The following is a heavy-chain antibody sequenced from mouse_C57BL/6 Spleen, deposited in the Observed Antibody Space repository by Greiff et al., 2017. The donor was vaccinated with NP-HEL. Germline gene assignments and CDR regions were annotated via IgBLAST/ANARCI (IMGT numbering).Heavy chain of an antibody. D-gene: IGHD1-1*01. CDR1: GYAFSSYW. CDR3: ARSENYYGSSYGY. CDR2: IYPGDGDP. J-gene: IGHJ2*01. Sequence: VQLQQSGAELVKPGASVKISCKASGYAFSSYWMNWVKQRPGKGLEWIGQIYPGDGDPTYNGKFKGKATLTADKSSSTAYMQLSSLTSEDSAVYFCARSENYYGSSYGYWGQGTTLTVSS. V-gene: IGHV1-80*01.